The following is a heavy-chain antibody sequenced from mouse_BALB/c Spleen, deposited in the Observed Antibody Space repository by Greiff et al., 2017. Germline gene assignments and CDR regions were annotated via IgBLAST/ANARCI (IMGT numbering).Heavy chain of an antibody. Sequence: VQLQQSGPGLVKPSQSLSLTCSVTGYSITSGYYWNWIRQFPGNKLEWMGYISYDGSNNYNPSLKNRISITRDTSKNQFFLKLNSVTTEDTATYYCARFLYAPYYFHYWGQGTTLTVSS. CDR3: ARFLYAPYYFHY. D-gene: IGHD2-3*01. J-gene: IGHJ2*01. V-gene: IGHV3-6*02. CDR1: GYSITSGYY. CDR2: ISYDGSN.